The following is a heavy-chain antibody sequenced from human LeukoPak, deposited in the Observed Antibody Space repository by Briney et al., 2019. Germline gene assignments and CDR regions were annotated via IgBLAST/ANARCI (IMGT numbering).Heavy chain of an antibody. CDR1: GGSISSYY. CDR2: IYYSGST. D-gene: IGHD1-26*01. J-gene: IGHJ6*04. CDR3: AGIGTSFYYSMDV. V-gene: IGHV4-59*01. Sequence: SETLSLTCTVSGGSISSYYWSWIRQPPGKGLEWIGYIYYSGSTNYNPSLKSRVTISVDTSKNQFSLKLSSVTAADPAVYYCAGIGTSFYYSMDVWGEGTTVTASS.